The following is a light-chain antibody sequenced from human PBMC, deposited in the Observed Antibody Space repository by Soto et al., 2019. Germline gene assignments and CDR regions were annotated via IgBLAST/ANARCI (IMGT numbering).Light chain of an antibody. J-gene: IGLJ1*01. CDR3: AAWDETLIDV. CDR2: EVS. Sequence: QSALTQPASVSGTPGQSITISCTGSNSDVGIYDFVSWYQHHPGRAPKLIVSEVSHRPSGVSNRFSGSKSGNTASLTISGLQSEDEADYYCAAWDETLIDVFGTGTKLTVL. CDR1: NSDVGIYDF. V-gene: IGLV2-14*01.